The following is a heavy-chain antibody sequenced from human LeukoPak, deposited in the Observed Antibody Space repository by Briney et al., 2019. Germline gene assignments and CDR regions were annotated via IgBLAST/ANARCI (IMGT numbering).Heavy chain of an antibody. Sequence: GGSLRLSCAASGFTFNIYWMHWVRQAPGKGLVWVARIKSDGISTSYADSVKGRCTISRDNAKNTLYLQMNSLRGEDTAVYYCTRDKNYAMDVWGQGTTVTVSS. J-gene: IGHJ6*02. CDR1: GFTFNIYW. CDR2: IKSDGIST. CDR3: TRDKNYAMDV. V-gene: IGHV3-74*01.